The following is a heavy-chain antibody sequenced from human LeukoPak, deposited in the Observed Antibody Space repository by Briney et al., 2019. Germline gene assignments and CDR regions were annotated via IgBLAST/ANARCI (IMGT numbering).Heavy chain of an antibody. V-gene: IGHV3-23*01. D-gene: IGHD2-8*02. CDR1: GFTFGNYA. CDR2: ITDIGKNT. CDR3: AKATQRYCTGGTCYPLDS. J-gene: IGHJ4*02. Sequence: RSGGSLRLSCAASGFTFGNYAMVWVRQSPGKGLEWVSCITDIGKNTYHTDSVKGRFTISRDNSKNTLSLQMNSLRVEDTAVYYCAKATQRYCTGGTCYPLDSWGQGTLVTVSS.